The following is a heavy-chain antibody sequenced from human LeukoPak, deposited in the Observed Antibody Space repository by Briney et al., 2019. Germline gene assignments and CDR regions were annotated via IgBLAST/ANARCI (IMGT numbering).Heavy chain of an antibody. D-gene: IGHD3-10*01. Sequence: VQPGGSLSLSCAASGFTFSSYWMHWVRQAPGKGLVWVSRINSDGSSTSYADSVKGRFTISRDNAKNTLYLQMNRLRAEDTAVYYCATLPWFGEFDYWGQGTLVTVSS. CDR3: ATLPWFGEFDY. CDR2: INSDGSST. J-gene: IGHJ4*02. V-gene: IGHV3-74*01. CDR1: GFTFSSYW.